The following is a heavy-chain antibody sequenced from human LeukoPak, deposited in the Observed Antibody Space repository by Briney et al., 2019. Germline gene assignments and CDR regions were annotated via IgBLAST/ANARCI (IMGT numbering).Heavy chain of an antibody. CDR1: AFTFSSYA. CDR3: AIGPGGLFEY. J-gene: IGHJ4*02. Sequence: WGSLRLSCAASAFTFSSYAMSWVRQAPGKGLEWVSAISGSGGSTYYADSVKGLFTISRDTSKNTLYLQMNSLRAEDTAVYYCAIGPGGLFEYWGQGTLVTVSS. V-gene: IGHV3-23*01. D-gene: IGHD4-23*01. CDR2: ISGSGGST.